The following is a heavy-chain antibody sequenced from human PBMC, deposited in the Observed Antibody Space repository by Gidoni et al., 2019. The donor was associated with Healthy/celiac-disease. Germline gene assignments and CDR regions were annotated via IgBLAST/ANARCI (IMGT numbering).Heavy chain of an antibody. V-gene: IGHV3-23*01. Sequence: EVQLLESGGGLVQPGGSLRLSCAASGFTFSSYAMSWVRQAPGKGLEWVSAISGSGGSTYYADSVKGRFTISRDNSKNTLYLQMNSLRAEDTAVYYCAKDGGLWFGELISAFDYWGQGTLVTVSS. CDR3: AKDGGLWFGELISAFDY. D-gene: IGHD3-10*01. CDR2: ISGSGGST. J-gene: IGHJ4*02. CDR1: GFTFSSYA.